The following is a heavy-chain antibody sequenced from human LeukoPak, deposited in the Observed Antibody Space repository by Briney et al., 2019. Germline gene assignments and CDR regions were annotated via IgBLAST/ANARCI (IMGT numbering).Heavy chain of an antibody. CDR3: ARTTYYYDSSGYRTGVNDY. CDR2: IYPGDSDT. J-gene: IGHJ4*02. V-gene: IGHV5-51*01. Sequence: GESLRISCKGSGYSFTSYWIGWVRQMPGKGLEWVGIIYPGDSDTRYSPSFQGQVTISADKSISTAYLQWSSLKASDTAMYYCARTTYYYDSSGYRTGVNDYWGQGTLVTVSS. CDR1: GYSFTSYW. D-gene: IGHD3-22*01.